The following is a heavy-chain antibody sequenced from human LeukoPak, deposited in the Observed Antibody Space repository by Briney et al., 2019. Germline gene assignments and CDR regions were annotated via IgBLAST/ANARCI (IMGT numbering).Heavy chain of an antibody. Sequence: SETLSLTCAVSGGSISSSNWWSWVRQPPGKGLEWIGEIYHSGSTNYNPSLKSRVTISVDKSENQFSLKLSSVTAADTAVYYCARGGSSGWSKYNNWFDPWGQGTLVTVSS. J-gene: IGHJ5*02. D-gene: IGHD6-19*01. CDR1: GGSISSSNW. CDR3: ARGGSSGWSKYNNWFDP. CDR2: IYHSGST. V-gene: IGHV4-4*02.